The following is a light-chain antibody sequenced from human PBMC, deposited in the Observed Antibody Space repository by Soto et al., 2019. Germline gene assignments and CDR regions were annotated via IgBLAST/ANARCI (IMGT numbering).Light chain of an antibody. Sequence: QSVLTQPASVSGSPGQSITISCTGTSSDVGSYNFVSWYQQYPGKVPKLMIYEVKKRPSGVSNRFSGSKSGNTASLTISGLQAEDEADYYCCSYVRGSTWVFGGGTKVTVL. V-gene: IGLV2-23*02. J-gene: IGLJ3*02. CDR3: CSYVRGSTWV. CDR2: EVK. CDR1: SSDVGSYNF.